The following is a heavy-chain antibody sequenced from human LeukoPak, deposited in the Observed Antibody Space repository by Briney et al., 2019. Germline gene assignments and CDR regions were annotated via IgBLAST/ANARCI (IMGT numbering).Heavy chain of an antibody. D-gene: IGHD6-19*01. CDR3: TRGAVAAEVGTNFDY. J-gene: IGHJ4*02. Sequence: ASVTVSCKAAGYTFTGCYMHWVRQAPGQGLEWMGWINPNSGGTNYAQKFQGRVTMTRDTSISTAYMELSRLISDDTAVYYCTRGAVAAEVGTNFDYWGQGALVTVPS. V-gene: IGHV1-2*02. CDR2: INPNSGGT. CDR1: GYTFTGCY.